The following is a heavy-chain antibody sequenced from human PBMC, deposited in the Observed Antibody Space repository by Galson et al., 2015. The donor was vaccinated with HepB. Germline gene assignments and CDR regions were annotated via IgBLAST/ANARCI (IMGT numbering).Heavy chain of an antibody. V-gene: IGHV3-11*06. CDR3: ARLVTTAYGGYFDY. CDR2: ISSSSSYT. D-gene: IGHD4-17*01. J-gene: IGHJ4*02. Sequence: SLRLSCAASGFTFSDYYMSWIRQAPGKGLEWVSYISSSSSYTNYADSVKGRFTISRDNAKNSLCLQMNSLRAEDTAVYYCARLVTTAYGGYFDYWGQGTLVTVSS. CDR1: GFTFSDYY.